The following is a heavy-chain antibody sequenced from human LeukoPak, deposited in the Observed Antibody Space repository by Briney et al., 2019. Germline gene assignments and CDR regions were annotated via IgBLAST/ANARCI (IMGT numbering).Heavy chain of an antibody. D-gene: IGHD2-8*01. J-gene: IGHJ6*03. CDR1: GFTFSDYY. CDR3: ARDSIVRGNIGNDMDV. V-gene: IGHV3-11*01. Sequence: GGSLRLSCAASGFTFSDYYMSWIRQAAGKWLEWVSYISHSGRTMYYAACVKGRFTISRDNAKNSLYLEMNSLRAGDTAVYYCARDSIVRGNIGNDMDVWGKGTTVTVSS. CDR2: ISHSGRTM.